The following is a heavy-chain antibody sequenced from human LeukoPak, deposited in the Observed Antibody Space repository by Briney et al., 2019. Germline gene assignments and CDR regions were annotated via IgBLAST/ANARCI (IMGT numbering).Heavy chain of an antibody. CDR2: INHRGST. CDR3: ARHEVAHGGFDP. Sequence: PSETLSLTCEVYGGSFSGYYWSWIRQPPGKGLEWIGEINHRGSTNHNPSLKSRVTISVDTSKNQFSLKLSSVTAADTAVYYCARHEVAHGGFDPWGQGTLVTVSS. V-gene: IGHV4-34*01. D-gene: IGHD2-15*01. J-gene: IGHJ5*02. CDR1: GGSFSGYY.